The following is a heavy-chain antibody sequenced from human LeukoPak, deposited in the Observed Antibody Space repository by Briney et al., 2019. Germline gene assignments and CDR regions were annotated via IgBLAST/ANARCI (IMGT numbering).Heavy chain of an antibody. D-gene: IGHD3-16*01. CDR1: GFTFSIYS. CDR3: VRGMGGGVSNFDY. J-gene: IGHJ4*02. Sequence: GGSLRLSCAASGFTFSIYSMNWVRQAPGKGLDWVSYISFSGSTIYYADSVKGRFIISRDTAKNSLYLQMNSLRAEDTAVYYCVRGMGGGVSNFDYWGQGTLVTVSS. CDR2: ISFSGSTI. V-gene: IGHV3-48*04.